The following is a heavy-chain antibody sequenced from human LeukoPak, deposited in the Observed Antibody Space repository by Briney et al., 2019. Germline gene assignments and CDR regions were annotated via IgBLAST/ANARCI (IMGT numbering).Heavy chain of an antibody. D-gene: IGHD3-16*01. Sequence: SETLSLTCTVSGGSISSSSYYWGWIRQPPGKGLEWIGSIYYSGSTYYNPSLKSRVTISVDTSKNQFSLKLSSVTAADTAVYYCARGRSGGVTLDYWGQGTLVTVSS. CDR2: IYYSGST. CDR1: GGSISSSSYY. J-gene: IGHJ4*02. V-gene: IGHV4-39*01. CDR3: ARGRSGGVTLDY.